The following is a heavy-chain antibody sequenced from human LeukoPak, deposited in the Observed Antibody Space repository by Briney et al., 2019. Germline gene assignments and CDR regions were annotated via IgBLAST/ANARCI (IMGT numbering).Heavy chain of an antibody. CDR3: ARDWSFDSDDYYLYGFDI. CDR1: GFRFTSYG. D-gene: IGHD3-22*01. Sequence: GGSLRLSCAVSGFRFTSYGMSWVRQAPGKGLEWVSSINGFGSSTYHSDSVQGRFTISRDNPKNILYLEMNSLRVEDTAMYYCARDWSFDSDDYYLYGFDIWGQGTRVTVSS. V-gene: IGHV3-23*01. J-gene: IGHJ3*02. CDR2: INGFGSST.